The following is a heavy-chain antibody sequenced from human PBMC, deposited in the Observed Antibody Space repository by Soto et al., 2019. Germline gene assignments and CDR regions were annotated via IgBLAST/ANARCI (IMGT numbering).Heavy chain of an antibody. CDR1: GFTFSNAW. V-gene: IGHV3-15*07. Sequence: GGSLRLSCAASGFTFSNAWMNWVRQAPGKGLEWVGRIKSKTDGGTTDYAAPVKGRFTISRDDSKNTLYLQMNSLKTEDTAVYYCTTGSGYYYRPRSFDIWGQGTMVTVSS. D-gene: IGHD3-22*01. CDR3: TTGSGYYYRPRSFDI. CDR2: IKSKTDGGTT. J-gene: IGHJ3*02.